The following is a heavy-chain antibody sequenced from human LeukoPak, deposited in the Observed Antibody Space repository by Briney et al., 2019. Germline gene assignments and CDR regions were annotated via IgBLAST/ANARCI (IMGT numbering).Heavy chain of an antibody. CDR2: IWYDGSNT. CDR1: GFTFTSYD. V-gene: IGHV3-33*01. CDR3: AGDRKSGNFLGEFDH. J-gene: IGHJ5*02. D-gene: IGHD1-26*01. Sequence: GRSPRLSCAASGFTFTSYDMHWVRQAPGKGLEWVALIWYDGSNTYYTDSVRGRFTISRDNSKSILYLQMNSLRAEDTAIYYCAGDRKSGNFLGEFDHWGLGTLVTVSS.